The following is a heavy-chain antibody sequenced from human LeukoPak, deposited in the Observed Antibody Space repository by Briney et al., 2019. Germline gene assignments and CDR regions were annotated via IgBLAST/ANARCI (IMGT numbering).Heavy chain of an antibody. D-gene: IGHD6-6*01. CDR2: IYYSGST. CDR1: GGSISSYY. J-gene: IGHJ4*02. Sequence: SETLSLTCAVSGGSISSYYWSWIRQPPGKGLEWIGYIYYSGSTNYNPSLKSRVTISVDTSKNQFSLKLSSVTAADTAVYYCAREGIAARRIFDYWGQGTLVTVSS. V-gene: IGHV4-59*01. CDR3: AREGIAARRIFDY.